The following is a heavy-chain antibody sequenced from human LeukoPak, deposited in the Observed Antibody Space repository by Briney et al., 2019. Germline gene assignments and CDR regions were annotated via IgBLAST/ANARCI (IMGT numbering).Heavy chain of an antibody. Sequence: SEALSLTCSVSDGSINSYYWNWIRRPPGKGLEWIGYIYYNGNTNYSPSLKSRVTMSVDTSKNLFSLKVSSVTAADTAVYYCARGRSNYYGVDVWGQGTTVTVSS. V-gene: IGHV4-59*01. CDR1: DGSINSYY. J-gene: IGHJ6*02. CDR2: IYYNGNT. D-gene: IGHD1-26*01. CDR3: ARGRSNYYGVDV.